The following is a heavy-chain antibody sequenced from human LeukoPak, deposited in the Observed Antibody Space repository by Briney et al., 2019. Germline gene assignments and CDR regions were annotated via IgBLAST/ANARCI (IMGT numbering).Heavy chain of an antibody. CDR3: AKESTMTDYYFDY. CDR2: ISSGGSS. J-gene: IGHJ4*02. Sequence: GGYLRLSCAASGFTFSIYAMSWVRQAPGKGLEWVSGISSGGSSYYADSVKGRFTISRDNSKNTLYLQMNSLRVEDTAVYYCAKESTMTDYYFDYWGQGTLVTVSS. D-gene: IGHD4-17*01. CDR1: GFTFSIYA. V-gene: IGHV3-23*01.